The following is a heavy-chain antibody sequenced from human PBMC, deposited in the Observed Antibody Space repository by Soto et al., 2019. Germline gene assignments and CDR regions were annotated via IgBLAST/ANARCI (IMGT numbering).Heavy chain of an antibody. CDR3: AVGYCSGATCYRIYX. Sequence: ASVKVSCKASGYTFTGYYMHWVRQAPGQGREWMGFSNPSSGGTNYAHRFQGRVTMTRDTSISTAYMELSRLRSDDTAVYYCAVGYCSGATCYRIYXWGQGTMVTVSX. CDR1: GYTFTGYY. D-gene: IGHD2-15*01. J-gene: IGHJ4*02. CDR2: SNPSSGGT. V-gene: IGHV1-2*07.